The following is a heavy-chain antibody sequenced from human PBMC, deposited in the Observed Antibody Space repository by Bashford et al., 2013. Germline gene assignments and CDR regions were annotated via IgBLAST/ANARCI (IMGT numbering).Heavy chain of an antibody. CDR2: LAVVWFH. V-gene: IGHV3-48*03. J-gene: IGHJ4*02. CDR3: ARVRNSDLGLDL. Sequence: GGPVRLSSCSLWIHFSSYEMNWVRHGVXGRGWSGFHTLAVVWFHLLCRLCXGRFTVSRDNAKNSLSLQMDSLRAEDTAIYYCARVRNSDLGLDLWGQGTLVTVSS. CDR1: IHFSSYE. D-gene: IGHD1-26*01.